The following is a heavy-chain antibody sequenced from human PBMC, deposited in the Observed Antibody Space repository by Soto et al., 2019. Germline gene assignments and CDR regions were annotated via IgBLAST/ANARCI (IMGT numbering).Heavy chain of an antibody. CDR3: ARQHGDHFDY. CDR2: IYYSGST. CDR1: GGSLSSYY. J-gene: IGHJ4*02. Sequence: SDTLSLTCTVSGGSLSSYYWSWIRQPPGKGLEWIGYIYYSGSTNYNPSLKSRVTISVDTSKNQFSLKLSSVTAADTAVYYCARQHGDHFDYCGQGTLVTSPQ. V-gene: IGHV4-59*08. D-gene: IGHD4-17*01.